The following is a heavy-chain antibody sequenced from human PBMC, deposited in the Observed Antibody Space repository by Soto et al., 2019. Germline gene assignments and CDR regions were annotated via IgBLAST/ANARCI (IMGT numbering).Heavy chain of an antibody. CDR1: GFTFSSNA. V-gene: IGHV3-23*01. D-gene: IGHD1-1*01. CDR3: AKGGAGATAYFDS. Sequence: EVQLLESGGGLVQPGGSLRLSCAVSGFTFSSNAMSWVRQAPGKGLECVSRISGSGDTTYYADSVKGRFTISRDISKNTLYLQMNSLRAEDTAVYYCAKGGAGATAYFDSWGQGALVTVSS. J-gene: IGHJ4*02. CDR2: ISGSGDTT.